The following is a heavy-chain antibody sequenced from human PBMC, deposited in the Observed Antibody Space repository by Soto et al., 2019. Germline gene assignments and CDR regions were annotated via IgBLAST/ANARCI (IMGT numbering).Heavy chain of an antibody. CDR1: GGTFSSYA. V-gene: IGHV1-69*01. CDR3: ARGSVTMIVDAKAAFDI. Sequence: QVQLVQSGAEVKKPGSSVKVSCKASGGTFSSYAISWVRQAPGQGLEWMGGIIPIFGTANYAQKFQGRVTITADESKSTAYMELSSLRSEDTAVYYCARGSVTMIVDAKAAFDIWGQGTMVTVSS. J-gene: IGHJ3*02. D-gene: IGHD3-22*01. CDR2: IIPIFGTA.